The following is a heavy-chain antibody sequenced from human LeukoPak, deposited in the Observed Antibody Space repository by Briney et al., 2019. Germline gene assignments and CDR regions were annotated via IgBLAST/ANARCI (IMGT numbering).Heavy chain of an antibody. Sequence: SLRLSCAASGFTFSSYEMNWVRQAPGKGLEWVGFIRSKNYGGTTEYAASVKGRFTISRDDSRSIAYLQMNSLRTEDTAVYYCTRVIVATKDYWGQGTLVTVSS. CDR1: GFTFSSYE. V-gene: IGHV3-49*04. D-gene: IGHD5-12*01. J-gene: IGHJ4*02. CDR2: IRSKNYGGTT. CDR3: TRVIVATKDY.